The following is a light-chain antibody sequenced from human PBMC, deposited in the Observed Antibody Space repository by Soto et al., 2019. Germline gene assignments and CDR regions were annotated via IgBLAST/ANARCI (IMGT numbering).Light chain of an antibody. CDR2: GVS. J-gene: IGLJ1*01. V-gene: IGLV2-23*02. CDR1: TSDVSIYNY. CDR3: CSYAGSSTYV. Sequence: QSALTQPASVSGSPGQSITISCTGTTSDVSIYNYVSWYQQHPGKAPKLMIYGVSNRPSGVSNRFSGAKSANTASLTISGLQAEDEAYYYCCSYAGSSTYVFGTGTKVTVL.